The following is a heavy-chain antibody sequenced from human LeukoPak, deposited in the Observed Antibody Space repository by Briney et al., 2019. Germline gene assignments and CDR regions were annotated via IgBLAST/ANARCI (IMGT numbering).Heavy chain of an antibody. D-gene: IGHD2-2*01. CDR3: ARDIVVVPAAESLGAFDI. Sequence: SETLSLTCTVSGGSISSGSYYWSWIRQPAGKGLEWIGRIYTSGSTNYNPSLKSRATVSVDTSKNQFSLKLSSVTAADTAVYYCARDIVVVPAAESLGAFDIWGQGTMVTVSS. CDR1: GGSISSGSYY. CDR2: IYTSGST. J-gene: IGHJ3*02. V-gene: IGHV4-61*02.